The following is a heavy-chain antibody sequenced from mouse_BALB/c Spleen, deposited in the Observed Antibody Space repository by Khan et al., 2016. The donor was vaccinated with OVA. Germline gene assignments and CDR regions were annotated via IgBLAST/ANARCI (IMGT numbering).Heavy chain of an antibody. CDR1: GFTFSSFG. J-gene: IGHJ4*01. CDR3: ARGYSGTMDY. D-gene: IGHD2-12*01. V-gene: IGHV5-17*02. CDR2: ISSGSTTI. Sequence: DVQLVESGGGLVQPGGSRKLSCAASGFTFSSFGMHWVRQAPEKGLEWVAYISSGSTTIYYADTVKGRFTISRDNPKNTLFQQMTSLRSEDTAMYYCARGYSGTMDYWGQGTSVTVSS.